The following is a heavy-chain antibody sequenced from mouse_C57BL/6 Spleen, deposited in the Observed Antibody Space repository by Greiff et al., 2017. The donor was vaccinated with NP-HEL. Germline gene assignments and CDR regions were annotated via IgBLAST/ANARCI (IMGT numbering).Heavy chain of an antibody. CDR1: GYTFTEYT. D-gene: IGHD1-1*01. J-gene: IGHJ2*01. V-gene: IGHV1-62-2*01. CDR2: FYPGSGSI. Sequence: QVQLKESGAELVKPGASVKLSCKASGYTFTEYTIHWVKQRSGQGLEWIGWFYPGSGSIKYNEKFKDKATLTADKSSSTVYMELSRLTSEDSAVYFCARHGPNYYGSLYYFDYWGQGTTLTVSS. CDR3: ARHGPNYYGSLYYFDY.